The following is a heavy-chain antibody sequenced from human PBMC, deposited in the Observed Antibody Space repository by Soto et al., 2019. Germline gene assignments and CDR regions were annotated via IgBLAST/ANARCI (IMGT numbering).Heavy chain of an antibody. Sequence: GGSLRLSCAASGFTFSSYWMHWVRQAPGKGLVWVSRINSDGSSTYYADSVKGRFTISRDNSKNTLYLQMNSLRAEDTAVYYCARDRASLYGMDVWGQGTTVTVSS. D-gene: IGHD3-10*01. CDR1: GFTFSSYW. V-gene: IGHV3-74*01. CDR2: INSDGSST. CDR3: ARDRASLYGMDV. J-gene: IGHJ6*02.